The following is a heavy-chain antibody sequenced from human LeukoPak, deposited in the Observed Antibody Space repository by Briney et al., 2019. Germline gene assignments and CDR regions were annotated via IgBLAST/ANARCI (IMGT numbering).Heavy chain of an antibody. D-gene: IGHD4-17*01. CDR3: AAVINGPDTVTNAFDI. Sequence: GGSLRLSCAASGFTFSSYWMHWVRQAPGKGLVWVSRINSDGSSTSYADSVKGRFTISRDNVKNTLYLQMNSLRAEDTAVYYCAAVINGPDTVTNAFDIWGQGTMVTVSS. CDR1: GFTFSSYW. J-gene: IGHJ3*02. CDR2: INSDGSST. V-gene: IGHV3-74*01.